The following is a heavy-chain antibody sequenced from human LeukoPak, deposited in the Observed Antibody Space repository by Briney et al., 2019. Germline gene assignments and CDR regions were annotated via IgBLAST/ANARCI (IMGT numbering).Heavy chain of an antibody. Sequence: PSETLSLTCTVSGGSISSYYWSWIRQPPGKGLEWIGYIYYSGSTNYDPSLKSRVTISVDTSKNQFSLKLSSVTAADTAVYYCASGFTIGTFDPWGQGTLVTVSS. V-gene: IGHV4-59*01. J-gene: IGHJ5*02. CDR2: IYYSGST. D-gene: IGHD3-9*01. CDR3: ASGFTIGTFDP. CDR1: GGSISSYY.